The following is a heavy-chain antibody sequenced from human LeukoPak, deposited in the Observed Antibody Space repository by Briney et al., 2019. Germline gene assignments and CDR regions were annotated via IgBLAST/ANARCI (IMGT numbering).Heavy chain of an antibody. CDR1: GDRVSSKSAG. CDR3: AREGKGEQAGLFDY. J-gene: IGHJ4*02. CDR2: TYYRSKWNN. D-gene: IGHD3-16*01. V-gene: IGHV6-1*01. Sequence: SQTLSLTCAISGDRVSSKSAGWTWIRQSPSRGLEWQGRTYYRSKWNNDYAASVESRISINADISKNQFSLHLNSVTLEDTAVYYCAREGKGEQAGLFDYWGQGTLVTVSS.